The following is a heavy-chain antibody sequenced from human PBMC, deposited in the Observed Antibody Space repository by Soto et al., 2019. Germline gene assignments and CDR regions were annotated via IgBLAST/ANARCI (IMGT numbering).Heavy chain of an antibody. J-gene: IGHJ4*02. CDR2: GYYSGST. D-gene: IGHD4-17*01. Sequence: PSETLSLTCTVSGGSISSSSYYWGWIRQPPGKGLEWIGIGYYSGSTYYNPSLKSRVTISLDTSKNQFSLKLSSVTAADTAVYYCARVVIGDYNFYYWGQGTLVTVSS. CDR1: GGSISSSSYY. V-gene: IGHV4-39*01. CDR3: ARVVIGDYNFYY.